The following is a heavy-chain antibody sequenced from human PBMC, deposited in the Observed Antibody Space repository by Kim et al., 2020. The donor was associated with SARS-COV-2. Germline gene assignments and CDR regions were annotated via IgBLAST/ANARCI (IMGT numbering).Heavy chain of an antibody. Sequence: ASVKVSCKASGYTFTSYAMHWVRQAPGHRLEWMGWINAGNGNTKYSQKFQGRVTITRDTSASTAYMELSSLRSEDTAVYYCAREVGGYSYGYFDYWGQGTLVTVSS. CDR1: GYTFTSYA. CDR2: INAGNGNT. D-gene: IGHD5-18*01. J-gene: IGHJ4*02. CDR3: AREVGGYSYGYFDY. V-gene: IGHV1-3*01.